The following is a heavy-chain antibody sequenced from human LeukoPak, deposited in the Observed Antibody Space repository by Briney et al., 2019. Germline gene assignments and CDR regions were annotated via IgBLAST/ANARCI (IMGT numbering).Heavy chain of an antibody. D-gene: IGHD2-15*01. CDR1: GVPFNNAW. J-gene: IGHJ3*02. CDR3: TWLYSDAFSI. Sequence: GGSLRLSCAVSGVPFNNAWMSWVRQAPGKGLEWVGRIKGKSAGGTTDYAAPVKGRFTILKDDSENTLYLQMNSLTTEDTAVYYCTWLYSDAFSIWGQGTMVTVSS. V-gene: IGHV3-15*01. CDR2: IKGKSAGGTT.